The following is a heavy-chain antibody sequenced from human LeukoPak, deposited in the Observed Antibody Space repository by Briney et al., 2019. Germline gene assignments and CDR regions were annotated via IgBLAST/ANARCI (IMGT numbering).Heavy chain of an antibody. Sequence: SETLSLTCAVYGGSFSGYYWSWIRQPPGKGLEWIGEINHSGSTNYNPSLKSRVTISVDTSKNQFSLKLSSVTAADTAVYYCARGDSPVVPAAIRGFDYWGQGTLVTVSS. J-gene: IGHJ4*02. D-gene: IGHD2-2*02. CDR2: INHSGST. CDR1: GGSFSGYY. CDR3: ARGDSPVVPAAIRGFDY. V-gene: IGHV4-34*01.